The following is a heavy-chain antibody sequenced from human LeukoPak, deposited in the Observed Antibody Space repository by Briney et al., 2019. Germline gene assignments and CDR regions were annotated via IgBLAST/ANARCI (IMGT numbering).Heavy chain of an antibody. CDR3: ARGADTGYSSDS. D-gene: IGHD6-19*01. CDR1: GFTFSSYG. J-gene: IGHJ5*02. Sequence: GGSLRLSCAASGFTFSSYGMSWVRQAPGKGLEWVSAISGSGGSTYYADSVKGRFTISRDNAKNTLYLQMNSLRAEDTAVYYCARGADTGYSSDSWGQGTLVTVSS. V-gene: IGHV3-23*01. CDR2: ISGSGGST.